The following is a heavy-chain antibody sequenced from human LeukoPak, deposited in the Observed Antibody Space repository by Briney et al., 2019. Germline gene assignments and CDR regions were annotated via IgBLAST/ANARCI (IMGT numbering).Heavy chain of an antibody. V-gene: IGHV1-2*02. D-gene: IGHD6-13*01. CDR3: ARDLFPMYSSRRFHNWFDP. Sequence: GASVTVSCKASGYTFTGYYMLWVRQAPGQGLEWVGWINPNSGGTNYAQKFQGRVTMTRDTSIRTAYMELSRVRSDDTAVYYCARDLFPMYSSRRFHNWFDPWGQGTLVTVSS. CDR2: INPNSGGT. CDR1: GYTFTGYY. J-gene: IGHJ5*02.